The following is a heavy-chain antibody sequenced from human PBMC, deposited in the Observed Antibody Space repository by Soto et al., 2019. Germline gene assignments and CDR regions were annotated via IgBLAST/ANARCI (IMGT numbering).Heavy chain of an antibody. CDR1: GYTLTELS. CDR3: ATEKRLGATPKEYYYYGMDV. D-gene: IGHD1-26*01. Sequence: GASVKVSCKVSGYTLTELSMHWVRQAPGKGLEWMGGFDPEDGETIYAQKFQGRVTMTEDTSTDTAYMELSSLRSEDTAVYYCATEKRLGATPKEYYYYGMDVWGQGTTVTVSS. CDR2: FDPEDGET. J-gene: IGHJ6*02. V-gene: IGHV1-24*01.